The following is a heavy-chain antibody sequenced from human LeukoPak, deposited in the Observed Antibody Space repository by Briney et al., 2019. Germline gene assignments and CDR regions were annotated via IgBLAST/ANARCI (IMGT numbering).Heavy chain of an antibody. V-gene: IGHV4-34*01. Sequence: SETLSLTCAVYVGSFSGYYWSWIRQPPGKGLEWIGEINHSGSTNYNPSLKSRVSISVVTSKNQFSLRLSSVTAADTAVYYCARQREGYFDLWGRGTRVTVS. CDR2: INHSGST. J-gene: IGHJ2*01. CDR1: VGSFSGYY. CDR3: ARQREGYFDL.